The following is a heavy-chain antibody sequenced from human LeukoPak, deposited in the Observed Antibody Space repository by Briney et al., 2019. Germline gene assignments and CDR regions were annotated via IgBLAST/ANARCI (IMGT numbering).Heavy chain of an antibody. J-gene: IGHJ3*02. Sequence: GGSLRLSCAASGFTFSDYYMSWIRQAPGKGLEWVSYISSSGSTIYYADSVKGRFTISRDNAKNSLYLQMNSLRAEDTAVYYCARHVPTVTTGVDHDAFDIWGQGTMVTVSS. V-gene: IGHV3-11*04. CDR3: ARHVPTVTTGVDHDAFDI. CDR2: ISSSGSTI. D-gene: IGHD4-17*01. CDR1: GFTFSDYY.